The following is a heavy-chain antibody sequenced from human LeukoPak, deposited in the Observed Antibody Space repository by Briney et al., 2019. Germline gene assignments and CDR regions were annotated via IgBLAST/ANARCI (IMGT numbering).Heavy chain of an antibody. D-gene: IGHD2-2*02. V-gene: IGHV4-61*01. J-gene: IGHJ5*02. CDR2: IYYSGST. CDR1: GGSVSSGSYY. Sequence: SETLSLTCTVSGGSVSSGSYYWSWIRQPPGKGLEWIGYIYYSGSTNYNPSLKSRVTISVDTSKNQFSLKLSSVTAADTAVYYCARGGSDCSSTSCYSRWFDPWGQGTLVTVSS. CDR3: ARGGSDCSSTSCYSRWFDP.